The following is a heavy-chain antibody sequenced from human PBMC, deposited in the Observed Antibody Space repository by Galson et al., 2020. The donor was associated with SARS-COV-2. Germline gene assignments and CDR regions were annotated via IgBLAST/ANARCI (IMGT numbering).Heavy chain of an antibody. V-gene: IGHV3-30-3*01. CDR2: ILFDASNE. CDR1: GFTFSRYS. J-gene: IGHJ4*02. Sequence: GESLKISCAGSGFTFSRYSMHWVRQAPGKGLEWVAVILFDASNEYYADSVKGRFTISRDTSEDTVYLQMNSLRTEDTAIYYCARYVDHPLLPQGPVDYWGQGTHVTVSS. CDR3: ARYVDHPLLPQGPVDY. D-gene: IGHD3-9*01.